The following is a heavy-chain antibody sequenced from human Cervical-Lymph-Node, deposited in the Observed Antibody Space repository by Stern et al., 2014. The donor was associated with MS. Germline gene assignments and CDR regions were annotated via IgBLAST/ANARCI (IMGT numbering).Heavy chain of an antibody. J-gene: IGHJ5*02. D-gene: IGHD2-2*01. V-gene: IGHV5-51*01. CDR3: ARHSGCSSTGCTADYNWFDP. Sequence: EVQLVESGAEVKKPGESLKISCKGSGYSFSNYWIGWVRQMPGKGLEWMGIIYPGDSDTRYNPSFQGQVTISADKSISPAYLQGSSLKASDTAIYYCARHSGCSSTGCTADYNWFDPWGQGTLVTVSS. CDR2: IYPGDSDT. CDR1: GYSFSNYW.